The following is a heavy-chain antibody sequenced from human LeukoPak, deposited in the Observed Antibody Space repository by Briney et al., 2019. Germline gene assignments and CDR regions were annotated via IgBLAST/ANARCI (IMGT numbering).Heavy chain of an antibody. CDR1: GFTFSNYW. J-gene: IGHJ4*02. D-gene: IGHD6-13*01. CDR3: ARDKYSGSWYEHCFDY. V-gene: IGHV3-74*01. CDR2: IHSDGSST. Sequence: KPGGSLRLSCAASGFTFSNYWMHWVRQAPGKGLVWVSRIHSDGSSTSYADSVKGRFTISRDNSKNTLYLQMNSLRAEDTAVYYCARDKYSGSWYEHCFDYWGQGILVTVSS.